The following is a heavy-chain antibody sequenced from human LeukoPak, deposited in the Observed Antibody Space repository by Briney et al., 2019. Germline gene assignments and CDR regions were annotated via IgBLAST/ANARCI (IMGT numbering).Heavy chain of an antibody. J-gene: IGHJ1*01. V-gene: IGHV5-51*01. D-gene: IGHD6-13*01. Sequence: GESLKISCKASGYNFINYWIGWVRQMPGRGLEWMGLINPGDSDTRYSPSFQGQVTISADKSISTAYLQWSSLKASDTAMYYCARGFGSTWSEYWGQGTLVTVSS. CDR3: ARGFGSTWSEY. CDR1: GYNFINYW. CDR2: INPGDSDT.